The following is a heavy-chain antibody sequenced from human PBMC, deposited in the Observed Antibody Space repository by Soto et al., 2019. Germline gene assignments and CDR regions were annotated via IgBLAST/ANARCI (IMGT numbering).Heavy chain of an antibody. V-gene: IGHV3-74*01. CDR2: IKSDGTST. D-gene: IGHD6-13*01. CDR3: AREGLDTAGFFDI. Sequence: PGGSLRLSCVASGFSFSRYWMHWVGQSPGKGLEWVSRIKSDGTSTSYADSVKGRFTISRDNAKNTLYLQMDNLRAEDTAVYYCAREGLDTAGFFDIWGQGTMVTVSS. J-gene: IGHJ3*02. CDR1: GFSFSRYW.